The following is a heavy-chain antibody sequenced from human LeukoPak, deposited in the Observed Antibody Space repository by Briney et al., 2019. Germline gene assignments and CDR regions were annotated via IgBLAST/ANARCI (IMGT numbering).Heavy chain of an antibody. CDR1: RYTFTGYY. Sequence: ASVKVSCKASRYTFTGYYMHWVRQAPGQGLEWMGWINPNSGGTNYAQKFQGRVTMTRDTSISTAYMELSRLRSDDTAVYYCAREGKHIAAAGKTYNWFDPWGQGTLVTVSS. CDR3: AREGKHIAAAGKTYNWFDP. D-gene: IGHD6-13*01. CDR2: INPNSGGT. V-gene: IGHV1-2*02. J-gene: IGHJ5*02.